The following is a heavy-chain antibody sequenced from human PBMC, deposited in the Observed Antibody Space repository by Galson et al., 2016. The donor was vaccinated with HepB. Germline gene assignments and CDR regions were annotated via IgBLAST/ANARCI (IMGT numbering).Heavy chain of an antibody. J-gene: IGHJ4*02. V-gene: IGHV4-4*02. Sequence: SETLSLTCAVSGGSISSSHWWTWVRQPPGKGLEWIGEIFHTGSTNYDPFLKRRVTISANKSKNQFPLNLRSVTAADTAVYYCARSPGVQLWSEGYFDNWGQGTHVTVSS. CDR3: ARSPGVQLWSEGYFDN. CDR2: IFHTGST. CDR1: GGSISSSHW. D-gene: IGHD1-1*01.